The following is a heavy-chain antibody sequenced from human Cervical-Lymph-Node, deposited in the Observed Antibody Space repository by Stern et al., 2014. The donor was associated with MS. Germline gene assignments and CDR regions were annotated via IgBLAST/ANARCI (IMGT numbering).Heavy chain of an antibody. V-gene: IGHV3-30*03. J-gene: IGHJ6*02. CDR2: ATYDGSDQ. CDR1: GFTFSDYG. CDR3: ARDRGLTHYFYGMDV. D-gene: IGHD3-10*01. Sequence: VQLVESGGGVVQPGKSLRLSCAASGFTFSDYGMHWVRQAPVKGLEWVALATYDGSDQYYADSVKGRFTVSRDNSKNTVLLQMNGLRPEDTAVYFCARDRGLTHYFYGMDVWGQGTTVTVSS.